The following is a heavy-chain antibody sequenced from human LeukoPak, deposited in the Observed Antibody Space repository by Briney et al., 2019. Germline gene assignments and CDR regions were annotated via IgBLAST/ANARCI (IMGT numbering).Heavy chain of an antibody. CDR2: INCGNGKT. J-gene: IGHJ4*02. D-gene: IGHD1-1*01. Sequence: ASVKVSCKASGYTFNNYAMQWVRQAPGQRLEWMGWINCGNGKTKYSEKFQGRVTITRDTSATTAYMDLSSLRSEDTAVYYCARSICYNRQYCFDYWGQGTLFTVSS. CDR3: ARSICYNRQYCFDY. V-gene: IGHV1-3*01. CDR1: GYTFNNYA.